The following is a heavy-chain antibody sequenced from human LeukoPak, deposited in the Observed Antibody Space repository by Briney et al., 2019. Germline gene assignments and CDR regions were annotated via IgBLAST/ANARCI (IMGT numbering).Heavy chain of an antibody. Sequence: PSETLSLTCAVYGASFSGYYWSWIRQPPGKGLEWIGEINHSGSTNYNVSLESRVTMSVDTSKNQFTLKLKSVTAADTAVYYCAKLYSSSSRDAFDVWGPGTMVTVSS. V-gene: IGHV4-34*01. CDR1: GASFSGYY. CDR3: AKLYSSSSRDAFDV. J-gene: IGHJ3*01. D-gene: IGHD6-6*01. CDR2: INHSGST.